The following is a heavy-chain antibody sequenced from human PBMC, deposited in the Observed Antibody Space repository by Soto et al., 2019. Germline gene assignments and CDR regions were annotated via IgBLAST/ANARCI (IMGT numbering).Heavy chain of an antibody. Sequence: VQLVESGGGLIQPGGSLRLSCAASGFTVSNNHMTWVRQAAGKGLELVSFVHGGGSTSYADSVKGRFTISRVNSKNTLYLQLDSLRDEDTEIYYCAGRLTTAASLDYWGRGTLVTVSS. D-gene: IGHD3-16*01. CDR3: AGRLTTAASLDY. J-gene: IGHJ4*02. CDR2: VHGGGST. CDR1: GFTVSNNH. V-gene: IGHV3-53*01.